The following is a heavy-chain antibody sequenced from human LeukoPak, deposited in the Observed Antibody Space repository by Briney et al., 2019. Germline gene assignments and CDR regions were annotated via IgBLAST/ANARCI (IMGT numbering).Heavy chain of an antibody. CDR1: GGSFSGYY. D-gene: IGHD3-10*01. J-gene: IGHJ4*02. CDR3: ARGLSPRINMVRGVRPPFRGVFDY. Sequence: SQTLSLTCAVYGGSFSGYYWSWIRQPPGKGLEWIGEINHSGSTNYNPSLKSRVTISVDTSKNQFSLKLSSVTAADTAVYYCARGLSPRINMVRGVRPPFRGVFDYWGQGTLVTVSS. V-gene: IGHV4-34*01. CDR2: INHSGST.